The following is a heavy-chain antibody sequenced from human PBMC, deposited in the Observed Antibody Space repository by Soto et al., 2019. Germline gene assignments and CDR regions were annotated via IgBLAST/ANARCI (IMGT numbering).Heavy chain of an antibody. CDR3: AKDSSGWGGHNDY. Sequence: GGSLRLSCAPSGFTFSSYGMHWVRQAPGKGLEWVAVISYDGSNKYYADSVKGRFTISRDNSKNTLYLQMNSLRAEDTAVYYCAKDSSGWGGHNDYWGQGTLVTVSS. V-gene: IGHV3-30*18. CDR1: GFTFSSYG. J-gene: IGHJ4*02. CDR2: ISYDGSNK. D-gene: IGHD6-19*01.